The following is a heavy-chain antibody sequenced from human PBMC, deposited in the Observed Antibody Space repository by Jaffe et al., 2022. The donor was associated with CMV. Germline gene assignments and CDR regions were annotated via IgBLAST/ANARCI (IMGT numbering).Heavy chain of an antibody. CDR2: IYSGGDT. D-gene: IGHD6-19*01. J-gene: IGHJ2*01. V-gene: IGHV3-66*01. CDR3: ARASTYDGGWSLGFFDL. Sequence: EVQLVESGGGLVQSGGSLRLSCAASGFTVSSTYMTWVRQAPGKGLEWVSFIYSGGDTDYADSVKGRFTISRDNSKNTLYLQMNSLRVEDTAVYYCARASTYDGGWSLGFFDLWGRGTLVTVSS. CDR1: GFTVSSTY.